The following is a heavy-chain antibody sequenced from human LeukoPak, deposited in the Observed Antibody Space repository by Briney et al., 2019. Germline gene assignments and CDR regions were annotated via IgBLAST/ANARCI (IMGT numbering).Heavy chain of an antibody. D-gene: IGHD3-10*01. J-gene: IGHJ5*02. Sequence: ASVKVSCKASGYTFTSYDINWVRQAPGQGLEWMGWVNPNSGNTGYAQKFQGRVTITRNTSISTAYMELSSLRSEDTAVYYCARAPRITMVRGVIYWFDPWGQGTLVTVSS. CDR2: VNPNSGNT. V-gene: IGHV1-8*03. CDR1: GYTFTSYD. CDR3: ARAPRITMVRGVIYWFDP.